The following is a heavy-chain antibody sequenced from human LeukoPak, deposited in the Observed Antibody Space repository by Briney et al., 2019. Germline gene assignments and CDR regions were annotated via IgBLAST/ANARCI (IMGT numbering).Heavy chain of an antibody. Sequence: SETLSLTCTVSGGSTSSSSYYWAWIRQPPGKGLEWIGRIHYSGSTYYNPSLQSRVTISIDTSKNQFSLKLRFVTAADTAVYYCARVRCSGGSCPYYYYYYYMDVWGKGTTVTVSS. V-gene: IGHV4-39*07. CDR2: IHYSGST. CDR3: ARVRCSGGSCPYYYYYYYMDV. CDR1: GGSTSSSSYY. D-gene: IGHD2-15*01. J-gene: IGHJ6*03.